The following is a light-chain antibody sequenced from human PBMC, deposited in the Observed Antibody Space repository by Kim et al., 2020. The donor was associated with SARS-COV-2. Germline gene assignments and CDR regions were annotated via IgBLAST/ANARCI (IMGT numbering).Light chain of an antibody. CDR1: SSDVGTYKY. Sequence: QSIPISYAGTSSDVGTYKYVSWYQQAPGKAPKLMIYDVNERPSGISNRFSGSKSGNTASLTISGLQAEDEADYYCSSYATSRSYVFGTGTKVTVL. J-gene: IGLJ1*01. V-gene: IGLV2-14*03. CDR2: DVN. CDR3: SSYATSRSYV.